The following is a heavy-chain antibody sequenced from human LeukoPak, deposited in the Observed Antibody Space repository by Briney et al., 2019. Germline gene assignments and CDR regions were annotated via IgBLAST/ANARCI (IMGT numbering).Heavy chain of an antibody. Sequence: GGSLRLSCAASGFTFSGSAMHWVRQASGKGLEWVGRIRSKANSYATAYAASVKGRFTISRDDSKNMAYLQMNSLKTEDTAVYYCTRQGDSGSLDYWGQGTLVTVSS. D-gene: IGHD2-21*02. CDR1: GFTFSGSA. J-gene: IGHJ4*02. V-gene: IGHV3-73*01. CDR3: TRQGDSGSLDY. CDR2: IRSKANSYAT.